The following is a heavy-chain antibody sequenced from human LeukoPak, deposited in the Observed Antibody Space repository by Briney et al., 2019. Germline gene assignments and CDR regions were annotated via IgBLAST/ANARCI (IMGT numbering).Heavy chain of an antibody. Sequence: SETLSLTCTVSDGSISTYYWSWIRQPAGKGLEWIGRIYTTGSTNYNPSLKSRVTISVDTSKNQFSLKLSSVTAADTAVYYCAREETDYGGNSLWFDPWGQGTLVTVSS. CDR1: DGSISTYY. CDR3: AREETDYGGNSLWFDP. D-gene: IGHD4-23*01. J-gene: IGHJ5*02. CDR2: IYTTGST. V-gene: IGHV4-4*07.